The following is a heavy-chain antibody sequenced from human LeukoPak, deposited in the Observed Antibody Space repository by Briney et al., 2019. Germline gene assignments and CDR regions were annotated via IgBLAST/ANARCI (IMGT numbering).Heavy chain of an antibody. D-gene: IGHD1-26*01. CDR3: ARDLAYSGSYSDY. CDR2: ISSRSSYI. CDR1: GFTSSSCW. J-gene: IGHJ4*02. V-gene: IGHV3-21*01. Sequence: GGSLRLSCAASGFTSSSCWMSWVRQAPGKGLEWVSSISSRSSYIYYADSVKGRFSISRDNAKNSLFLQMNSLRAEDTAIYYCARDLAYSGSYSDYWGQGTLVTVSS.